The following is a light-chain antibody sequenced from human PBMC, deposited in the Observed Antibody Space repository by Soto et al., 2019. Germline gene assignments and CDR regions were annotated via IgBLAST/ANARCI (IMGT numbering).Light chain of an antibody. CDR1: QSVXNN. CDR2: GQS. J-gene: IGKJ5*01. CDR3: KQYKEWPPCT. Sequence: IVMTQSPATLSVSPGETATLSCRASQSVXNNVAWYQQQPGQATRILISGQSTRATGIPARFIGSGSGKEFTLSLSSLQSEYVSVYYCKQYKEWPPCTFGQGTRLDIK. V-gene: IGKV3-15*01.